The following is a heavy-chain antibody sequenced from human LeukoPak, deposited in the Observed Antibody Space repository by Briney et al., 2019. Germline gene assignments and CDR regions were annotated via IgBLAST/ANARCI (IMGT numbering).Heavy chain of an antibody. J-gene: IGHJ6*03. D-gene: IGHD4-23*01. Sequence: SETLSLTCTVSGGSISSYHWSWIRQPPGKGLEWIGYIYYSGSTNYNPSLKSRVTISVDTSKNQFSLKLSSVTAADTAVYYCARSHGGNSGRSEYYYYYYYMDVWGKGTTVTVSS. CDR2: IYYSGST. CDR1: GGSISSYH. CDR3: ARSHGGNSGRSEYYYYYYYMDV. V-gene: IGHV4-59*01.